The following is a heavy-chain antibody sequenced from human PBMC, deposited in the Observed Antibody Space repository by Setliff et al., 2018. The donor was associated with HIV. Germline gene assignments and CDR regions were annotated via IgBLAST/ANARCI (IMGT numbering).Heavy chain of an antibody. D-gene: IGHD6-6*01. CDR3: ARGRPGGSSSYRSYNWFDP. CDR2: INHSGST. V-gene: IGHV4-34*01. J-gene: IGHJ5*01. Sequence: SETLSLTCAVYGGSFSGYYWSWIRQPPGKGLEWIGEINHSGSTNYNPSLKSRVTISVDTSKNRFSLRLISMTAADTAVYYCARGRPGGSSSYRSYNWFDPWGQGSLVTVSS. CDR1: GGSFSGYY.